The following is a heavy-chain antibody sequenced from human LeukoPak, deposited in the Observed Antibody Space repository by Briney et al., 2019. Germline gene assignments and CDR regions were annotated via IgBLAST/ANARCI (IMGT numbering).Heavy chain of an antibody. CDR1: GYTFTAYY. D-gene: IGHD3-10*01. CDR3: ARAHGSGSYTLLFFDY. Sequence: ASVKVSCKASGYTFTAYYMHWVRQAPGQGLEWMGWINLNSGGTNSAQKFQGRVTMTRDTSISAAYMELSRLGSDDTAVYYCARAHGSGSYTLLFFDYWGQGTLVTVSS. V-gene: IGHV1-2*02. CDR2: INLNSGGT. J-gene: IGHJ4*02.